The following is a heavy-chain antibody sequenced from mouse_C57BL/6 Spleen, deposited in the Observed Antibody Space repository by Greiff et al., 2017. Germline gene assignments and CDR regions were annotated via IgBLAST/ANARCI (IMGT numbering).Heavy chain of an antibody. CDR1: GFTFSSYA. V-gene: IGHV5-9-1*02. Sequence: EVKLVESGEGLVKPGGSLKISCAASGFTFSSYAMSWVRQTPEKRLEWVAYISSGGDYIYYADTVKGRFTISRDNARNTLYLQMSSLKSEDTAMYYCTRDDYGSNDYWGQGTTLTVSS. D-gene: IGHD1-1*01. CDR2: ISSGGDYI. J-gene: IGHJ2*01. CDR3: TRDDYGSNDY.